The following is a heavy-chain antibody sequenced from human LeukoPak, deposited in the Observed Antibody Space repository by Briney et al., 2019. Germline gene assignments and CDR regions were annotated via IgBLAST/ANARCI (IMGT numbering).Heavy chain of an antibody. D-gene: IGHD2-2*01. CDR3: ARGQYCSSTSCSFDC. CDR2: IYTSGSI. Sequence: SETLSLTCTVSGGSLSGYYWSWIRQPAGKGLEWIGRIYTSGSINSNPSLKSRVTMSVDTSKNQFSLKLSSVTAADTAVYYCARGQYCSSTSCSFDCWGQGTLVTVSS. CDR1: GGSLSGYY. V-gene: IGHV4-4*07. J-gene: IGHJ4*02.